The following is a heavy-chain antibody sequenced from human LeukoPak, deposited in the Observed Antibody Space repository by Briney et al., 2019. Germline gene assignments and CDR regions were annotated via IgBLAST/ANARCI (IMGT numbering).Heavy chain of an antibody. CDR3: ARRQFYYYGMDV. V-gene: IGHV3-48*03. Sequence: GSLRLSCAASGFTFNTYEMNWVRQAPGKGLEWVSYICSGGSSIYYADSVKGRFTISRDNAKNSLYLQMNSLRAEDTAVYYCARRQFYYYGMDVWGQGTTVTVSS. D-gene: IGHD5-24*01. CDR1: GFTFNTYE. J-gene: IGHJ6*02. CDR2: ICSGGSSI.